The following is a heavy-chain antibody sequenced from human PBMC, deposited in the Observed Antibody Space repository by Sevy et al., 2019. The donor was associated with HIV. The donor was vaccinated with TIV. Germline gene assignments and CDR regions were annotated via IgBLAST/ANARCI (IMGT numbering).Heavy chain of an antibody. CDR2: IAYDGSNK. CDR3: ARPCFLEWLSSAAFDI. V-gene: IGHV3-30*04. CDR1: GFVFSSYA. Sequence: GGSLRLSCTASGFVFSSYAMHWVRQAPGKGLEWVAFIAYDGSNKNYARSVKGRFTLSRDNSKNTLYLQMNSLGAEDTAVYYCARPCFLEWLSSAAFDIWGQGTMVTVSS. J-gene: IGHJ3*02. D-gene: IGHD3-3*01.